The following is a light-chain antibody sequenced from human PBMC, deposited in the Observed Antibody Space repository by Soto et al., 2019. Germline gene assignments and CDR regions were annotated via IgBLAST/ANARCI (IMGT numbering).Light chain of an antibody. Sequence: QSVLTQPASESGSPGQSITISCTGTSSDVGGYNYVSWYQQHPGKAPKLMIYDVSNRPSGVSNRFSGSKSGNTASLTISGLQAEDEADYYCSSKTSSTTPRYVFGTGTKVTVL. V-gene: IGLV2-14*01. J-gene: IGLJ1*01. CDR3: SSKTSSTTPRYV. CDR1: SSDVGGYNY. CDR2: DVS.